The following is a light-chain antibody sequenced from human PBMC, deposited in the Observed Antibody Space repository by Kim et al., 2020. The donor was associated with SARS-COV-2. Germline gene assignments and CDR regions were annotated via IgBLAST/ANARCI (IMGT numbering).Light chain of an antibody. V-gene: IGLV2-14*03. CDR2: DVS. CDR1: SSDIGAFNY. Sequence: QSALTQPPFVSGSPGQSITISCSGTSSDIGAFNYVSWFQQHPGKAPKLMIYDVSERPSGISNRFSGSTSGNTSSLTISGLQAEDEADYYCSSYTTANTRVFGTGTKVTVL. J-gene: IGLJ1*01. CDR3: SSYTTANTRV.